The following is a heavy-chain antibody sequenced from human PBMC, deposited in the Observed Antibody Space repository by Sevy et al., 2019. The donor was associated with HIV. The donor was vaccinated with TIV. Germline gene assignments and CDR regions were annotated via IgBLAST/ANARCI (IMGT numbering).Heavy chain of an antibody. J-gene: IGHJ5*02. Sequence: GGSLRLSYAASEFTFNKAWMSWVRQAPGKGLEWVGRIKSKTDGGTTDYAAPVPGRFTISREDSKNTLYLQMNSLKTEDTAVYYCTTSPLVQGVPWGQGTLVTVSS. V-gene: IGHV3-15*01. D-gene: IGHD3-10*01. CDR1: EFTFNKAW. CDR2: IKSKTDGGTT. CDR3: TTSPLVQGVP.